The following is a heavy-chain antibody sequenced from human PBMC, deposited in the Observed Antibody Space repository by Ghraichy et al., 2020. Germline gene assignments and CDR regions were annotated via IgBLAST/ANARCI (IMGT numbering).Heavy chain of an antibody. CDR2: ISYSGDTR. CDR1: GFTFSSYA. Sequence: GGSLRLSCAASGFTFSSYAMSWVRQAPGKGLEWVSSISYSGDTRYYADSVKGRFTISRDNSKNTLYLQMDSLRDEDTAVYYCAKRSVAPIYYFDYWGQGTLVTVSS. V-gene: IGHV3-23*01. CDR3: AKRSVAPIYYFDY. J-gene: IGHJ4*02. D-gene: IGHD2-2*02.